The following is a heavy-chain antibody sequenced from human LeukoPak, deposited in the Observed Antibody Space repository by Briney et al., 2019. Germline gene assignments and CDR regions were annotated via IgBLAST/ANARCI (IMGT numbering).Heavy chain of an antibody. D-gene: IGHD5-18*01. CDR2: IKQDGSGA. CDR3: ARGEYRYTY. CDR1: GFTFSSYW. J-gene: IGHJ4*02. Sequence: GGSLRLSCAASGFTFSSYWMSWVRQAPGKGLEWVANIKQDGSGAYYVDSVKGRFTISRDNARDSLHLQMNSLRAEDTAVYYCARGEYRYTYWGQGTLVTVSS. V-gene: IGHV3-7*05.